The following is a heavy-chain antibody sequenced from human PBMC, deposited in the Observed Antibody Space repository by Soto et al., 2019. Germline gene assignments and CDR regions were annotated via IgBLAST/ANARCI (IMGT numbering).Heavy chain of an antibody. V-gene: IGHV1-18*01. CDR3: ARRSAPPHSYYYGSGSYSYYYYMDV. CDR2: ISAYNGNT. CDR1: GYTFTSYG. D-gene: IGHD3-10*01. Sequence: ASVKVSCKASGYTFTSYGISWVRQAPGQGLEWMGWISAYNGNTNYAQKLQGRVTMTTDTSTSTAYMELRSPRSDDTAVYYCARRSAPPHSYYYGSGSYSYYYYMDVWGKGTTVTVSS. J-gene: IGHJ6*03.